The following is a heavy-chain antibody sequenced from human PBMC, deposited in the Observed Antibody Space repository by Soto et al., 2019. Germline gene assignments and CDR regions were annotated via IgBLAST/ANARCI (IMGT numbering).Heavy chain of an antibody. J-gene: IGHJ4*02. CDR1: GGSISSYY. V-gene: IGHV4-59*01. Sequence: SETLSLTCTVSGGSISSYYWSWIRQPPGKGLEWIGYIYYSGSTNYNPSLKSRVTISVDTSKNQFSLKLSSVTAADTAVYYCARDKGAIAVAGFDYWGQGTLVTVSS. D-gene: IGHD6-19*01. CDR3: ARDKGAIAVAGFDY. CDR2: IYYSGST.